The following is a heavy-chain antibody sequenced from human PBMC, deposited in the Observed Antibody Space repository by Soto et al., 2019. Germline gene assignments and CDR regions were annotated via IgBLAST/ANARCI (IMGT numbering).Heavy chain of an antibody. CDR3: ARAAAGTQVGY. CDR2: ISSSGSTI. CDR1: GFTFSSYK. J-gene: IGHJ4*02. D-gene: IGHD6-13*01. V-gene: IGHV3-48*03. Sequence: GSLRLSCAASGFTFSSYKMNWVRQAPGKGLEWVPYISSSGSTIYYADSVKGRFTISRDNAKNSLYLQMNSLRAEDTAVYYCARAAAGTQVGYWGQGTLVTVSS.